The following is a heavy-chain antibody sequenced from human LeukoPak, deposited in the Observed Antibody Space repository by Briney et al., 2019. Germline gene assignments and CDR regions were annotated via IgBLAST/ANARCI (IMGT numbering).Heavy chain of an antibody. Sequence: GESLKISCKGSGYSFTSYWIGWVRQMPGKGLEWMWIIYPGDSDTRYSPSFQGQVTISADKSISTAYLQWSSLKASDTAMYYCARHFRYYYYGMDVWGQGTTVTVSS. CDR3: ARHFRYYYYGMDV. V-gene: IGHV5-51*01. CDR2: IYPGDSDT. CDR1: GYSFTSYW. J-gene: IGHJ6*02.